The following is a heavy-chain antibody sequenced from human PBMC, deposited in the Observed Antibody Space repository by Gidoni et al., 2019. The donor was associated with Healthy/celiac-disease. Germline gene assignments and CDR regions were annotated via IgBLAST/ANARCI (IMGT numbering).Heavy chain of an antibody. CDR1: GCICDDSA. CDR2: ISWNSGSI. D-gene: IGHD2-2*02. J-gene: IGHJ4*02. CDR3: AKGDGMVVVPAAIDY. V-gene: IGHV3-9*01. Sequence: VQLVDSGGGFLQPGRSLRLYCAASGCICDDSAMHWVRQAPGKGLEWVSGISWNSGSIGYADPVQGRFTISRDNAKNSLYLQMNSLRAEDTALYYCAKGDGMVVVPAAIDYWGQGTLVTVSS.